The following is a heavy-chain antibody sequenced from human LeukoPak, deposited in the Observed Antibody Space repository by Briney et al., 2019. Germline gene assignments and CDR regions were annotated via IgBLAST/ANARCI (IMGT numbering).Heavy chain of an antibody. D-gene: IGHD3-22*01. CDR2: IIPIFGTA. Sequence: SVKVSCKASGYTFTSYAISWVRQAPGQGLEWMGGIIPIFGTANYAQKFQGRVTITTDESTSTAYMELSSLRSEDTAVYYCATYDSSGYYYFDYWGQGTLVTVSS. CDR3: ATYDSSGYYYFDY. CDR1: GYTFTSYA. V-gene: IGHV1-69*05. J-gene: IGHJ4*02.